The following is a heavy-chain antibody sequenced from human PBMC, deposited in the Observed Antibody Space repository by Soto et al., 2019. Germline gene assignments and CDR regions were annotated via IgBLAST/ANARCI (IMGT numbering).Heavy chain of an antibody. V-gene: IGHV4-34*01. CDR3: ARDRQIYGSGSRWNFDY. Sequence: SETLSLTCAVYGGSFSGYYWSWIRQPPGKGLEWIGEINHSGSTNYNPSLKSRVTISVDTSKNQFSLKLSSVTAADTAVYYCARDRQIYGSGSRWNFDYWGQGTLVTVSS. CDR2: INHSGST. J-gene: IGHJ4*02. D-gene: IGHD3-10*01. CDR1: GGSFSGYY.